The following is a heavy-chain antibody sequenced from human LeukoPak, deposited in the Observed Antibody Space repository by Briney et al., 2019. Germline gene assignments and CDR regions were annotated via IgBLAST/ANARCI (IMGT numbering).Heavy chain of an antibody. CDR3: ARDWNRYAY. CDR2: IYYSGST. V-gene: IGHV4-39*07. Sequence: GSLRLSCAASGFTFSSYEMNWVRQPPGKGLEWIASIYYSGSTYYNPSLKSRVTISVDMSKNQFSLRLSSVTAADTAVYYCARDWNRYAYWGQGTLVTVSS. D-gene: IGHD1-1*01. CDR1: GFTFSSYE. J-gene: IGHJ4*02.